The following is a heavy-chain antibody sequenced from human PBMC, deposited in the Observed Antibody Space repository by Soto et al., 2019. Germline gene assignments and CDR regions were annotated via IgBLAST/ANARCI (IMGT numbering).Heavy chain of an antibody. J-gene: IGHJ4*02. V-gene: IGHV3-48*03. Sequence: GGSLRLSCAASGFTFSTYEMNWVRQAPGKGLEWVSYISTGGSTIYYADSVRGRFTISRDNAKNSLYLQMNSLRAEDTSVYYCARSLRFYTYWGQGTLVTVSS. CDR1: GFTFSTYE. CDR2: ISTGGSTI. D-gene: IGHD3-3*01. CDR3: ARSLRFYTY.